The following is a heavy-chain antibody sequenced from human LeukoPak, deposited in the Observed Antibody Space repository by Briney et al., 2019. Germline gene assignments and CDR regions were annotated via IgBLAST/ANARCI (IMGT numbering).Heavy chain of an antibody. CDR3: ASRKSPSLLWFGELLDY. CDR2: INRSGST. CDR1: GGSFSGYY. D-gene: IGHD3-10*01. V-gene: IGHV4-34*01. J-gene: IGHJ4*02. Sequence: SETLSLTCAVYGGSFSGYYWSWIRQPPGKGLEWIGEINRSGSTNYNPSLKSRVTISVDTSKNQFSLKLSSVTAADTAVYYGASRKSPSLLWFGELLDYWGQVTLVTVSS.